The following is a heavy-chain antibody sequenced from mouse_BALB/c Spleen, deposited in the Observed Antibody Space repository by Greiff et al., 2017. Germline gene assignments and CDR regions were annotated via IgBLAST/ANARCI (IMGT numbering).Heavy chain of an antibody. CDR1: GYSITSDYA. D-gene: IGHD2-12*01. J-gene: IGHJ4*01. V-gene: IGHV3-2*02. CDR3: ATYDDAMDY. CDR2: ISYSGST. Sequence: EVKLMESGPGLVKPSQSLSITCTVTGYSITSDYAWNWIRQFPGNKLEWMGYISYSGSTSYNPSLKSRISITRDTSKNQFFLQLNSVTTEDTATYYCATYDDAMDYWGQGTSVTVSS.